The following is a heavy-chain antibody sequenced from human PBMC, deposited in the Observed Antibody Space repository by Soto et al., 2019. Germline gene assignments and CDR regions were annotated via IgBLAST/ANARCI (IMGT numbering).Heavy chain of an antibody. Sequence: TLSLTCTVSGASITNDDFFWSWVLQHPDKGLEWLAYITYGGSIYYNPSLRSRLSVSIDKSKSQFSLNVRSVTAADTAVYFCAKMERTQLWLLVQNWGQGLPVTVP. CDR1: GASITNDDFF. V-gene: IGHV4-31*03. CDR2: ITYGGSI. D-gene: IGHD5-18*01. J-gene: IGHJ4*02. CDR3: AKMERTQLWLLVQN.